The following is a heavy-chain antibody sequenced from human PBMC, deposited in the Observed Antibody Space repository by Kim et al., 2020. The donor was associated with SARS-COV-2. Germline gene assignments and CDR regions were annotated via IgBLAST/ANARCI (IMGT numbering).Heavy chain of an antibody. J-gene: IGHJ5*02. CDR1: GFTFSNYW. CDR3: VRDLVGSDDL. Sequence: GGSLRLSCAASGFTFSNYWIHWVRQAPGKGPVWVSLLTADGSTTNYADSVRGRFTISRDNSRNTLYLHMDSLRAEDTALYYCVRDLVGSDDLWGQGTLVTVSS. D-gene: IGHD5-12*01. CDR2: LTADGSTT. V-gene: IGHV3-74*01.